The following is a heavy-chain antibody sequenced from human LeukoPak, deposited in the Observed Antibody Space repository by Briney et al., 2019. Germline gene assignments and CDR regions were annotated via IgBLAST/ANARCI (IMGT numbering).Heavy chain of an antibody. D-gene: IGHD2-2*02. J-gene: IGHJ4*02. V-gene: IGHV3-21*01. CDR3: ARGQFDLGYCSSTSCYTVYFDY. Sequence: RGSVRLSCAASGFTFRTYSMTWVRQAPGKGLEWVSTISSSSSSIYYADSVKGRFTISRDNAKNSLYLQMNSLRAEDTAVYYCARGQFDLGYCSSTSCYTVYFDYWGQGTLVTVSS. CDR1: GFTFRTYS. CDR2: ISSSSSSI.